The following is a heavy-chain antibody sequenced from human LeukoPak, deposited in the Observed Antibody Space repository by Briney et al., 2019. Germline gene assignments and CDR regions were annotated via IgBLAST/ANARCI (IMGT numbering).Heavy chain of an antibody. Sequence: KSSETLSLTCTVSGGSISSYYWSWIRQPPGKGLEWIGYIYYSGSTNYNPSLKSRVTISVDTSKNQFSLKLSSVTAADTAVYYCARGGRHSSSSPADYWGQGTLVTVSS. CDR2: IYYSGST. V-gene: IGHV4-59*01. CDR3: ARGGRHSSSSPADY. D-gene: IGHD6-6*01. CDR1: GGSISSYY. J-gene: IGHJ4*02.